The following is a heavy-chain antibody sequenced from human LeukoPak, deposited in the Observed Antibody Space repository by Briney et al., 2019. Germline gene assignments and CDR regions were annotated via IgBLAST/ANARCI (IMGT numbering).Heavy chain of an antibody. V-gene: IGHV1-2*02. J-gene: IGHJ4*02. CDR2: INPNSDDT. CDR3: ARVPDYGGKGLDY. CDR1: GYSFTDCY. Sequence: AAAKVSCKASGYSFTDCYVHWVRQAPGQGLEWMGCINPNSDDTNYAQKLQGRVTMTRDTSITTAYMELSRLSSDDTAMYYCARVPDYGGKGLDYWGQGTLVTV. D-gene: IGHD4-23*01.